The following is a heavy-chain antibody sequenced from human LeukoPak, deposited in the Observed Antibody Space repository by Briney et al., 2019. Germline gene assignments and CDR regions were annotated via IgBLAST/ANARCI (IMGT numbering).Heavy chain of an antibody. Sequence: GGSLRLSCAASGFTFSNYAMHWVRQAPGKGLEWVSTIDGPTFRTHYADSVMGRFTISRDNSKNTLYLQMNSLRAEDTAVYFCTTWVGAHFDFWCQGTLVTVSS. CDR1: GFTFSNYA. CDR3: TTWVGAHFDF. J-gene: IGHJ4*02. CDR2: IDGPTFRT. D-gene: IGHD1-26*01. V-gene: IGHV3-23*01.